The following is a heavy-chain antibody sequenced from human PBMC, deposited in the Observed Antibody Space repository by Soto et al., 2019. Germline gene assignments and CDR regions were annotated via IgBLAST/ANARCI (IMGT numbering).Heavy chain of an antibody. CDR1: DGSISSDY. CDR3: ARGTTVTYAAY. CDR2: IYYSGST. J-gene: IGHJ4*02. V-gene: IGHV4-59*01. D-gene: IGHD4-17*01. Sequence: QVQLQESGPGLVKPSETLSLTCTVSDGSISSDYWSWIRQPPGKGLEWIGFIYYSGSTNYNPSLKSRVTISVDTSKNQFSLKLSSVTAADTAVYYCARGTTVTYAAYWAQGTLVTVSS.